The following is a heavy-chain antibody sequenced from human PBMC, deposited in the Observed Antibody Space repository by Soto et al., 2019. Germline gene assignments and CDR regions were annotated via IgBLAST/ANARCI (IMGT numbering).Heavy chain of an antibody. Sequence: PSEPLSLTCTVSSDSISSYYWSWIRQPPGKRLEWIGYISYSGSTDYNPSLKSRVTISGDTSKNQFSLKVSSVTAADTAVYYCARGTSWQLPFDYWGQGTLVTVSS. J-gene: IGHJ4*02. V-gene: IGHV4-59*01. CDR1: SDSISSYY. D-gene: IGHD6-13*01. CDR2: ISYSGST. CDR3: ARGTSWQLPFDY.